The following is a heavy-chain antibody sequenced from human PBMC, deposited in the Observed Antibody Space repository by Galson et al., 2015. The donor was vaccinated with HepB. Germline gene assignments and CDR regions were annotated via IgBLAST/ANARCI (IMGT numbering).Heavy chain of an antibody. V-gene: IGHV3-23*01. D-gene: IGHD2-2*01. CDR3: AKDVREETLFGTNFDS. CDR1: GFTFNKYA. Sequence: SLRLSCAASGFTFNKYAMTWVRQAPGKGLEWVSTLSGSGGNRYHADSVKGRFTISRDNSENTLFLQMNSLRAEDTAIYYCAKDVREETLFGTNFDSWGQGTLVTVSS. CDR2: LSGSGGNR. J-gene: IGHJ4*02.